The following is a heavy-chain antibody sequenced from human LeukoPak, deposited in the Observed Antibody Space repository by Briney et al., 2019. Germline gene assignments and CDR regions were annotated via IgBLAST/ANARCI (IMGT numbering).Heavy chain of an antibody. CDR2: IIPIFGTA. Sequence: ASVKVSCKASGGTFSSYAISWVRQAPGQGLEWMGGIIPIFGTANYAQKFQGRVTITADESTSTAYMELSSLRSEDTAVYYCAKMKRYEIVGATTPAEYFQHWGQGTLVTVSS. CDR1: GGTFSSYA. J-gene: IGHJ1*01. CDR3: AKMKRYEIVGATTPAEYFQH. V-gene: IGHV1-69*13. D-gene: IGHD1-26*01.